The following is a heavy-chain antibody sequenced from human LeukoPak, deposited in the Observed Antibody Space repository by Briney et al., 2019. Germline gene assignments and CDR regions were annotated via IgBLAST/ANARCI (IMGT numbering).Heavy chain of an antibody. CDR2: ISTSTTTI. CDR3: AKDPDCTSGVCYTFFDY. V-gene: IGHV3-48*01. CDR1: GFTFSSYS. Sequence: PGGSLRLSCEASGFTFSSYSMNWVRQAPGKGLEWISYISTSTTTIYYANSVKGRFTISRDNAKKSLYLQMNSLRAEDTAVYYCAKDPDCTSGVCYTFFDYWGQGTLVTVSS. D-gene: IGHD2-8*01. J-gene: IGHJ4*02.